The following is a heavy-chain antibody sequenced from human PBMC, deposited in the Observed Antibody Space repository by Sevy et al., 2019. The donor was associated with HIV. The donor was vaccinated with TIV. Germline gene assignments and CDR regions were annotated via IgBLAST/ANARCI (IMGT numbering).Heavy chain of an antibody. CDR1: GFTFGDFT. Sequence: GGSLRLSCTTSGFTFGDFTMNWVRQAPGKGLEWVAFLKRDGKLNHAAPLKGRLTISRDDSKGIAYLQMNDLKSEDTGVYYCTRWKGGQSIFEYWGQGALVTVSS. CDR3: TRWKGGQSIFEY. J-gene: IGHJ4*02. D-gene: IGHD1-1*01. CDR2: LKRDGKL. V-gene: IGHV3-49*04.